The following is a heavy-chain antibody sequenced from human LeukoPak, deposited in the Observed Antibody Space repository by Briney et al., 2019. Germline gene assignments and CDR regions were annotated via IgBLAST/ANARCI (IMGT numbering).Heavy chain of an antibody. CDR3: ARGNGGSYYYWLLRFDY. CDR1: GYTFTSYA. Sequence: ASVKVSCKASGYTFTSYAMNWVRQAPGQGLEWMGWINTNTGNPTYAQGFTGRFVFSLDTSVSTAYLQISSLKAEDTAVYYCARGNGGSYYYWLLRFDYWGQGTLVTVSS. V-gene: IGHV7-4-1*02. J-gene: IGHJ4*02. D-gene: IGHD1-26*01. CDR2: INTNTGNP.